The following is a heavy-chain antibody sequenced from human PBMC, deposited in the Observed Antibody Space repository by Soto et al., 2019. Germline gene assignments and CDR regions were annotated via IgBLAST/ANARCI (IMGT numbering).Heavy chain of an antibody. D-gene: IGHD3-10*01. CDR3: ARGADYYGSGSYYYYGMDV. CDR2: IIPIFGTA. J-gene: IGHJ6*02. CDR1: GGTFSSYA. Sequence: QVQLVQSGAEVKKPGSSVKVSCKASGGTFSSYAISWVRQAPGQGLEWMGGIIPIFGTANYAQKFQGRVTITADKSTSTAYMELSSLSSEDTAVYYCARGADYYGSGSYYYYGMDVWGQGTTVTVSS. V-gene: IGHV1-69*06.